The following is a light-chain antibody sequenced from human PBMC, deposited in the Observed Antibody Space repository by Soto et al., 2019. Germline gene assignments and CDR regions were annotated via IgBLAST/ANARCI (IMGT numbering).Light chain of an antibody. CDR3: SSYAGSSNV. CDR2: EVN. V-gene: IGLV2-8*01. Sequence: QSALTQPPSASGSPGQSVAISCTGTSSDVGGYNYVSWYQQHPGKAPKLMIYEVNKRPSGVPDRFSGAKSGNTASLTVSGRQVEDEADYYCSSYAGSSNVFGTGTKLTVL. J-gene: IGLJ1*01. CDR1: SSDVGGYNY.